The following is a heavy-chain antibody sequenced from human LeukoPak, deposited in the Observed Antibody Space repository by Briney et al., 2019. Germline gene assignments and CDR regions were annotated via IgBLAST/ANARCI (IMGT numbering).Heavy chain of an antibody. CDR3: AKVRKVLRFLEWLLFEAFDI. CDR1: GFTFSSYA. Sequence: GGSLRLSCAASGFTFSSYAMSWVRQAPGKGLEWVSAISGSGGSTYYADSVKGRFTISRDNSKNTLYLRMNSLRAEDTAVYYCAKVRKVLRFLEWLLFEAFDIWGQGTMVTVSS. V-gene: IGHV3-23*01. D-gene: IGHD3-3*01. J-gene: IGHJ3*02. CDR2: ISGSGGST.